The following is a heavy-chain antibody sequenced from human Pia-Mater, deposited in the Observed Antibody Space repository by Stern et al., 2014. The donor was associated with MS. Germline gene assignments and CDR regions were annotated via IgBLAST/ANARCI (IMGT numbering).Heavy chain of an antibody. V-gene: IGHV1-69*01. CDR2: LIPFFGAT. D-gene: IGHD1-26*01. Sequence: QVQLMHSGAEVKKPVSSVKVSCKASGDTFSSYALSWVRQAPGQGLEWMGGLIPFFGATRYAQKFQGRVTITPEESTGTACLELSSLTSEDTAVYYCALRRSYYVYWGQGTLVTVSS. J-gene: IGHJ4*02. CDR1: GDTFSSYA. CDR3: ALRRSYYVY.